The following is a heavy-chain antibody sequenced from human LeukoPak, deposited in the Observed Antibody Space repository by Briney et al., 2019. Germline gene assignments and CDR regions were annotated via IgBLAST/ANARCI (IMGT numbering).Heavy chain of an antibody. CDR1: GFTFSSYA. J-gene: IGHJ4*02. V-gene: IGHV3-30-3*01. Sequence: PGGSLRLSCAASGFTFSSYAMHWVRQAPGKGLEWVAVISYDGSNKYYADSVKGRFTISRDNSKNTLYLQMNSLRAEDTAVYYCARMGPYYYDSSGYIDYWGQGTLVTVSS. CDR3: ARMGPYYYDSSGYIDY. CDR2: ISYDGSNK. D-gene: IGHD3-22*01.